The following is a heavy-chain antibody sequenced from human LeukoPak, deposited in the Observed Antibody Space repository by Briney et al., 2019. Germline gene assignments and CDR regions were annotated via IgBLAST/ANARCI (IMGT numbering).Heavy chain of an antibody. J-gene: IGHJ4*01. CDR3: AKGIYSSGWSYFDY. CDR1: GFTFSNSA. Sequence: GGPLRLSCAASGFTFSNSAMSWVRQAPGKGLEWVSTLSGSGITTYYADSVKGRFTISRDNSKNTLYLRMNSLRAEDTAVYYCAKGIYSSGWSYFDYWGHGTLVTVSS. CDR2: LSGSGITT. D-gene: IGHD6-19*01. V-gene: IGHV3-23*01.